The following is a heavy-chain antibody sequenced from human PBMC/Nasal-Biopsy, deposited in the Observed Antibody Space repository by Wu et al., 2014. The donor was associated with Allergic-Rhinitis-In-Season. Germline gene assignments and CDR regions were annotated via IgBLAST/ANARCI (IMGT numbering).Heavy chain of an antibody. V-gene: IGHV3-30*07. Sequence: VISYDGSNKYYADSVKGRFTISRDNSKNTLYLQMNSLRAEDTAVYYCARAVLPDAFDIWGQGTMVTVSS. J-gene: IGHJ3*02. CDR3: ARAVLPDAFDI. CDR2: ISYDGSNK.